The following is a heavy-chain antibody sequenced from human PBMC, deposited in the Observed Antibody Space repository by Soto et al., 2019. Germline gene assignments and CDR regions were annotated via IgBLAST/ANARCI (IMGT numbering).Heavy chain of an antibody. CDR2: INPNSGGT. Sequence: ASVKVSCKASGYIFTDYYMNWVRQAPGQGLEWMGWINPNSGGTNYAQKFQGRVTMTTDTSITTAYMELSGLRSDDTAVYYCSRPYCGSNSCHNWFDPWGRGTLVTVSS. D-gene: IGHD2-2*01. V-gene: IGHV1-2*02. J-gene: IGHJ5*02. CDR3: SRPYCGSNSCHNWFDP. CDR1: GYIFTDYY.